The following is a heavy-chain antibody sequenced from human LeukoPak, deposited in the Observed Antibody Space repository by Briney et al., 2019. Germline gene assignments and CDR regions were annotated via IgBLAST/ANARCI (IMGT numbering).Heavy chain of an antibody. CDR3: ASRATVTTDRFWFDP. CDR2: ISSSSSYI. CDR1: GFTFSSYS. V-gene: IGHV3-21*04. J-gene: IGHJ5*02. Sequence: PGESLRLSCAASGFTFSSYSMNWVRQAPGKGLEWVSSISSSSSYIYYADSVKGRFTISRDNSKNTLYLQMNSLRAEDTAVYYCASRATVTTDRFWFDPWGQGTLVTVSS. D-gene: IGHD4-11*01.